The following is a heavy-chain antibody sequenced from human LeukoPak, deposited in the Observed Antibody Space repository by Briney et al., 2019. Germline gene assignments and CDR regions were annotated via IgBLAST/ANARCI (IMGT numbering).Heavy chain of an antibody. J-gene: IGHJ4*02. Sequence: PSETLSLTCAVYGGSFSGYYWSWIRQPPGKGLEWIGEINHSGSTNYNPSLKSRVTISVDTSKNQFSQKLSSVTAADTAVYYCARVRGIRKPLDYWGQGTLVTVSS. CDR1: GGSFSGYY. CDR2: INHSGST. D-gene: IGHD6-13*01. CDR3: ARVRGIRKPLDY. V-gene: IGHV4-34*01.